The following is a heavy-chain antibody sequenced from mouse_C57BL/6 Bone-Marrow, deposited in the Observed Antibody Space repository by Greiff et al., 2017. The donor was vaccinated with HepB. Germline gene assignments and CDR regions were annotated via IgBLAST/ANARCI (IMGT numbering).Heavy chain of an antibody. CDR3: ARGGTTWYFDV. J-gene: IGHJ1*03. CDR2: IHPNSGST. V-gene: IGHV1-64*01. D-gene: IGHD1-1*01. CDR1: GYTFTSYW. Sequence: QVQLQQPGAELVKPGASVKLSCKASGYTFTSYWMHWVKQRPGQGLEWIGMIHPNSGSTNYNEKFKSKATLTVDKTSSTAYMQLSSLSSEDSAVYYGARGGTTWYFDVWGTGTTVTVSS.